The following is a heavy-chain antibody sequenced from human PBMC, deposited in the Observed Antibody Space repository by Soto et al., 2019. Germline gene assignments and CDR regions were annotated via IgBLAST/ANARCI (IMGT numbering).Heavy chain of an antibody. D-gene: IGHD3-22*01. Sequence: GGSLRLSCAASGFTVSSYYMSWVRQAPGKGLEWVSVIYSGGSTYYADSVKGRFTISRDNSKNTLYLQMNSLRAEDTAVYYCAKDMSSDDSSGYYVDYWGQGTLVTV. CDR1: GFTVSSYY. V-gene: IGHV3-53*01. J-gene: IGHJ4*02. CDR3: AKDMSSDDSSGYYVDY. CDR2: IYSGGST.